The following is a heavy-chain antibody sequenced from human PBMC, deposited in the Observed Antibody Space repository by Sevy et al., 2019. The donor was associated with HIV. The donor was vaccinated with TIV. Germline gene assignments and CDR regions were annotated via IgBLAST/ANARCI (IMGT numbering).Heavy chain of an antibody. J-gene: IGHJ5*02. CDR1: GFTFSSYW. D-gene: IGHD3-16*01. V-gene: IGHV3-7*01. Sequence: GGSLRLSCAASGFTFSSYWMNWIRQAPGKGLEWVAKIKQDGSEKYYVDSVKGRFTISRDNAKNSLYLEMNTLRAEDTAVYYCATSGGETWGQGTLVTVS. CDR3: ATSGGET. CDR2: IKQDGSEK.